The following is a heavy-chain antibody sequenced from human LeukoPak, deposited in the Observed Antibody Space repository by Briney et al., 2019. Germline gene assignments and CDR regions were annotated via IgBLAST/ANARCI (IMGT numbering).Heavy chain of an antibody. CDR3: AKDFHYGSGSSYNRPLDY. V-gene: IGHV3-49*04. CDR2: IRSKAYGGTT. CDR1: GFTFGDYA. Sequence: GGSLKLSCTASGFTFGDYAMSWVRQAPGKGLEWVGFIRSKAYGGTTEYAASVKGRFTISRDDSKSIAYLQMNSLRVEDTAVYYCAKDFHYGSGSSYNRPLDYWGQGTLVTVSS. J-gene: IGHJ4*02. D-gene: IGHD3-10*01.